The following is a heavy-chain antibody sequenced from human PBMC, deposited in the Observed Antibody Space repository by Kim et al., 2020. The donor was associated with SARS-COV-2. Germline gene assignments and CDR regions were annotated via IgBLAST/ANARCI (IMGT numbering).Heavy chain of an antibody. CDR1: GGSFSGYY. V-gene: IGHV4-34*01. J-gene: IGHJ4*02. D-gene: IGHD3-9*01. CDR2: INHSGST. Sequence: SETLSLTCAVYGGSFSGYYWSWIRQPPGKGLEWIGEINHSGSTNYNPSLKSRVTISVDTSKNQFSLKLSSVTAADTAVYYCARGLISGYYDILTGYYKAYYFDYWGQGTLVTVSS. CDR3: ARGLISGYYDILTGYYKAYYFDY.